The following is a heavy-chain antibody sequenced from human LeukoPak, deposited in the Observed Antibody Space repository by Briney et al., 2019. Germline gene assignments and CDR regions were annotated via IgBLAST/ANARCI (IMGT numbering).Heavy chain of an antibody. Sequence: ASVKVSCKASGYTFTSYGISWVRQAPGQGLEWMGWISAYNGNTNYAQKLQDRVTMTTDTSTSTAYLELRSLRSDDTAGYYGARGKALPVVGIDYWAREPWSPSPQ. V-gene: IGHV1-18*01. CDR2: ISAYNGNT. J-gene: IGHJ4*02. D-gene: IGHD2-8*02. CDR1: GYTFTSYG. CDR3: ARGKALPVVGIDY.